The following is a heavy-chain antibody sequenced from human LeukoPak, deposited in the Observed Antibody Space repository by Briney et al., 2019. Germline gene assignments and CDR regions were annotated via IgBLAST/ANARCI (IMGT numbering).Heavy chain of an antibody. CDR3: ATLSGHDAFDI. Sequence: GASVTVSCKVSGYTLTELSMRWVRQAPGKGLEWMGGFYPEDSETIYEHKMEGTTTMSEDTSTDTAYMELSRLRSDDTVVYYCATLSGHDAFDIWGQGTMVTLSS. CDR2: FYPEDSET. V-gene: IGHV1-24*01. D-gene: IGHD6-19*01. J-gene: IGHJ3*02. CDR1: GYTLTELS.